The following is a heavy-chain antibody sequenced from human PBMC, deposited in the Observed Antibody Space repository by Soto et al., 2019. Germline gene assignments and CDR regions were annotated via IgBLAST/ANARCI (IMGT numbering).Heavy chain of an antibody. CDR1: GGTFSSYT. J-gene: IGHJ4*02. D-gene: IGHD3-10*01. Sequence: QVQLVQSGAEVKKPGSSVNVSCKASGGTFSSYTISWVRQAPGQGLEWMGRIIPILGIANYAQKFQGRVTITADTSTSTAYMELSSLRSEDTAVYYCAVVRGVTNLDYWGQGTLVTVSS. V-gene: IGHV1-69*02. CDR2: IIPILGIA. CDR3: AVVRGVTNLDY.